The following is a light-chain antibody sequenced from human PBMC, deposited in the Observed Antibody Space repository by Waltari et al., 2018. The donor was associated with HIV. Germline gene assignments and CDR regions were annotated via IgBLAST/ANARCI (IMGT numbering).Light chain of an antibody. CDR2: KAS. CDR3: QQYNSYWT. J-gene: IGKJ1*01. V-gene: IGKV1-5*03. CDR1: QRISSW. Sequence: DIQMTQSPSTLSASVGDRVTTSCRASQRISSWLDWYQQTPGTVTKLLIYKASSLERGVPSMFSGSGSGTEFTLTISSLQPDDFATYDFQQYNSYWTFGQGTKVEIK.